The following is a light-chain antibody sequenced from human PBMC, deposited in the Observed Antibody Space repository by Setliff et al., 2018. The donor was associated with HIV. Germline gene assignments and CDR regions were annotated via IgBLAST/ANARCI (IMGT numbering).Light chain of an antibody. Sequence: QSVLTQPASVSGSPGQSITISCTGTSSDVGGYSHVSWYQQHPGKAPKLIIYEVRNRPSGVSNRFSASKSGNTASLTISGLQAEDEADYYCTSYTRNTTYVFGTGTKVTVL. J-gene: IGLJ1*01. CDR2: EVR. V-gene: IGLV2-14*01. CDR3: TSYTRNTTYV. CDR1: SSDVGGYSH.